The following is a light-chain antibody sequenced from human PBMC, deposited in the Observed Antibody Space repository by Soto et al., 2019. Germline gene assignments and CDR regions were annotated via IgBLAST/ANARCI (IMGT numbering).Light chain of an antibody. V-gene: IGKV3-15*01. Sequence: EVVMTQSPATVSVSPGEGVTLSCRASQTISNDLAWYQQKPGQAPRLLIYGASTRATGVPARFSGGGSGTECTLAISSLQSEDFAFDYCQQKKKWPPVTFGGGTKVEIK. CDR3: QQKKKWPPVT. CDR2: GAS. CDR1: QTISND. J-gene: IGKJ4*01.